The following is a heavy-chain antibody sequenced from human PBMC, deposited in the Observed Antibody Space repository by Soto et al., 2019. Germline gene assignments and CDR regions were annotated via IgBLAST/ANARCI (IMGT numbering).Heavy chain of an antibody. J-gene: IGHJ5*02. CDR3: VIFGVVIPNWFVP. Sequence: QTGGSLRLSCAASGFTFSSYAMHWVRQAPGKGLEWVAVISYDGSNKYYADSVKGRFTISRDNSKNTLYLQMNSLRAEDTAVYYCVIFGVVIPNWFVPWGQEALLTVSS. D-gene: IGHD3-3*01. V-gene: IGHV3-30-3*01. CDR1: GFTFSSYA. CDR2: ISYDGSNK.